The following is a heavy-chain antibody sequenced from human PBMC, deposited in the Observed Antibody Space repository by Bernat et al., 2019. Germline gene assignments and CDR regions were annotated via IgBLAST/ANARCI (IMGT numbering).Heavy chain of an antibody. CDR1: GFTFSGSA. V-gene: IGHV3-73*01. CDR3: TRQGPEKRYNWNWVAFDI. Sequence: VQLVESGGGVVQPGRSLKLSCAASGFTFSGSAMHWVRQASGKGLEWVGRIRSKANSYATAYAASVKGRFTISRDDSKNTAYLQMNSLKTEDTAVYYCTRQGPEKRYNWNWVAFDIWGQGTMVTVSS. CDR2: IRSKANSYAT. D-gene: IGHD1-1*01. J-gene: IGHJ3*02.